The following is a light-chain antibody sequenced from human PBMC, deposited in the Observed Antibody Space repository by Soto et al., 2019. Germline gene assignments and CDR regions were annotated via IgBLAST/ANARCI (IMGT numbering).Light chain of an antibody. V-gene: IGLV2-11*01. CDR2: DVG. Sequence: QSALTQPRSVSGSPGQSVTLSCTGTSSDVGGYDFVSWYRQHPGKGPELIMYDVGRRPSGVPDRFSGSKSGDTASLTISGLEAEDEAEYHCSSYAGTSTFAVFGAGTKLTVL. CDR3: SSYAGTSTFAV. CDR1: SSDVGGYDF. J-gene: IGLJ3*02.